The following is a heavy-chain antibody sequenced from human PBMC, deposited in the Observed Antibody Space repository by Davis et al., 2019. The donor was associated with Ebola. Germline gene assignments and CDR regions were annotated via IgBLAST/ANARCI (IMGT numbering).Heavy chain of an antibody. CDR2: IYYSGST. V-gene: IGHV4-59*01. CDR1: GGSISSFY. Sequence: SETLSPTCTAPGGSISSFYWSWIRQLPGKGLEWTGYIYYSGSTNYNPSLKSRVTISVDTSKNQFSLKLSSVTAADTAVYYCARWSGPEDYWGQGTLVTVSS. CDR3: ARWSGPEDY. J-gene: IGHJ4*02.